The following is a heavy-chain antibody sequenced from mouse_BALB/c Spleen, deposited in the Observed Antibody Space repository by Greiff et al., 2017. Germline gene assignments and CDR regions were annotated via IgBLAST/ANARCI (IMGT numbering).Heavy chain of an antibody. J-gene: IGHJ4*01. CDR2: INPSSGYT. Sequence: QVQLQQSGAELARPGASVKMSCKASGYTFTSYTMHWVKQRPGQGLEWIGYINPSSGYTNYNQKFKDKATLTADKSSSTAYMQLSSLTSEDSAVYYCARERFEYDGMDYWGQGNSDTVSS. CDR3: ARERFEYDGMDY. V-gene: IGHV1-4*01. D-gene: IGHD2-4*01. CDR1: GYTFTSYT.